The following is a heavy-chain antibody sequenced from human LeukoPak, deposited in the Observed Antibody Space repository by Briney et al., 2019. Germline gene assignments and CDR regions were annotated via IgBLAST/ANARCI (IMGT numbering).Heavy chain of an antibody. D-gene: IGHD4-17*01. CDR2: VEQDGSEE. CDR1: GFTFSSYW. J-gene: IGHJ4*02. V-gene: IGHV3-7*01. CDR3: ARGATVTIGVDY. Sequence: GGSLRLSCAASGFTFSSYWMSWVRQAPGKGLEWVANVEQDGSEEYYVDSVKGRFTISRDNAENSLYLHMSSLRAEDTAVYYCARGATVTIGVDYWGQGTLVTVSS.